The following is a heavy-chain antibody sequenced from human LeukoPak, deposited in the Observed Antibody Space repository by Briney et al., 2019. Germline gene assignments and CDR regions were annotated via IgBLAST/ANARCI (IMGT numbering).Heavy chain of an antibody. V-gene: IGHV3-15*01. CDR2: IKSKTDGGTT. D-gene: IGHD3-22*01. J-gene: IGHJ4*02. Sequence: GGSLRLSCAASGFTFSNAWMSWVRQAPGKGVEWVGRIKSKTDGGTTDYAAPVKGRFTISRDDSKNTLYLQLNSLKTEDTAVYYCTTDLAPYYYDSSGYCFDYWGQGTLVTVSS. CDR3: TTDLAPYYYDSSGYCFDY. CDR1: GFTFSNAW.